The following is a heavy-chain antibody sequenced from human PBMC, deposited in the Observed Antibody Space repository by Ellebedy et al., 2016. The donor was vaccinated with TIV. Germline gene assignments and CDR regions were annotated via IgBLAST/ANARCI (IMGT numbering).Heavy chain of an antibody. V-gene: IGHV3-74*01. CDR3: ARESVRYFDWDY. CDR1: GFTLNGYW. D-gene: IGHD3-9*01. CDR2: INTDGSST. J-gene: IGHJ4*02. Sequence: PGGSLRLSCVGSGFTLNGYWMHWVRQVPGKGLMWLARINTDGSSTSYADSVEGRFTISRDNAKKTLYLEMSGLRSDDTAVYYCARESVRYFDWDYWGQGTLVTV.